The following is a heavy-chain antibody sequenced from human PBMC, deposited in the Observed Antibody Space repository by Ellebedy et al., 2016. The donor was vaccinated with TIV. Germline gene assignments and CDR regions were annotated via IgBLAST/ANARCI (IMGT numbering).Heavy chain of an antibody. J-gene: IGHJ6*02. V-gene: IGHV4-4*02. CDR3: ARFRSGIVVVPAHYGMDV. CDR2: IHHSGNT. CDR1: GGSISSGYW. Sequence: SETLSLXXVVSGGSISSGYWWSWVRQPPGKGLEWLGEIHHSGNTNYNPSLKSRVTLSVDTSKNQFSLRLSSVTAADTAVYYCARFRSGIVVVPAHYGMDVWGQGTTVTVSS. D-gene: IGHD2-2*01.